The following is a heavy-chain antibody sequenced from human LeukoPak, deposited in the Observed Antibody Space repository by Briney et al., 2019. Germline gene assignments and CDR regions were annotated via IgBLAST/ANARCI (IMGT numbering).Heavy chain of an antibody. CDR2: IYNDGRT. Sequence: GGSLRLSCAASGFIVNNKYMTWVRQAPGKGLEWVSLIYNDGRTYYADSVKGRCTISRDNSKNTLYLQMNSLRVEDTAVYYCARGLFLSGYLDAFDVWGQGTVVTVSS. V-gene: IGHV3-53*01. CDR3: ARGLFLSGYLDAFDV. D-gene: IGHD3-22*01. J-gene: IGHJ3*01. CDR1: GFIVNNKY.